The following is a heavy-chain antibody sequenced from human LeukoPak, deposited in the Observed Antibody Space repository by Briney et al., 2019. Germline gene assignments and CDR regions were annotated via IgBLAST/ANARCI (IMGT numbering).Heavy chain of an antibody. CDR1: GGSISTYY. D-gene: IGHD3-16*01. CDR2: IFYSGTT. Sequence: SETLSLTCTVSGGSISTYYWSWVRQPPGRGLEWIGYIFYSGTTKYSSPLKSRVTISLDTSKNQFSLRLSSVTAADTAVYYCARSGFMGDYDWFDPWGQGILVTVSS. V-gene: IGHV4-59*08. J-gene: IGHJ5*02. CDR3: ARSGFMGDYDWFDP.